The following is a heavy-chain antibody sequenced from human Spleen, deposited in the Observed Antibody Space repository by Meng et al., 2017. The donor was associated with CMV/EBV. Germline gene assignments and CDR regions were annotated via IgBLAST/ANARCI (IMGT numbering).Heavy chain of an antibody. CDR3: ARVTSHTGYDGYLDQ. D-gene: IGHD5-12*01. CDR1: AGTFSTYA. V-gene: IGHV1-69*05. Sequence: SAGTFSTYAVSWVRQAPGQGLDWMGGFIPMFGAPNYALKFQGRLTITMDESTNTAYMELSSLRSEDAAVYYCARVTSHTGYDGYLDQWGQGTLVTVSS. CDR2: FIPMFGAP. J-gene: IGHJ4*02.